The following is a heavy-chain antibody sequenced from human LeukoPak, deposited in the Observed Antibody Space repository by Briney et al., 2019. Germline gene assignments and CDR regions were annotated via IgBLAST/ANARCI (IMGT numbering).Heavy chain of an antibody. Sequence: GGSLRLSCAASGFTFSSYSMNWVRQAPGKGLEWVSSISSSSYIYYADSVQGRFTISRDNAKNSLYLQMNSLRAEDTAVYYCARSLIVGATGGDYWGQGTLVTVSS. D-gene: IGHD1-26*01. CDR3: ARSLIVGATGGDY. CDR1: GFTFSSYS. CDR2: ISSSSYI. V-gene: IGHV3-21*01. J-gene: IGHJ4*02.